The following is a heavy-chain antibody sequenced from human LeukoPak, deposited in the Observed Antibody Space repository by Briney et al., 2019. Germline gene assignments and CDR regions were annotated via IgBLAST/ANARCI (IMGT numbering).Heavy chain of an antibody. CDR1: GGSISSSNW. Sequence: SETLSLTCAVSGGSISSSNWWSWVRQPPGKGLEWIGEIYHSGSTNYNPSLKSRVTISVDKSKNQFSLKLSSVTAADTAVYYCARAGMVLWFGELSPFDYWGQGTLVTVSS. J-gene: IGHJ4*02. V-gene: IGHV4-4*02. D-gene: IGHD3-10*01. CDR3: ARAGMVLWFGELSPFDY. CDR2: IYHSGST.